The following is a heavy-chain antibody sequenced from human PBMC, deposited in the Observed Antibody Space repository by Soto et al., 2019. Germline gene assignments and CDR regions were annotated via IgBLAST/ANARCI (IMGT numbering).Heavy chain of an antibody. J-gene: IGHJ6*02. Sequence: QVQLVQSGPEVKKPGSSVKVSCKAPGSTFSSYAISWVRQAPGQGLEWMGGIIPIFGTANYAQTFQGRVPATADESTSTVYRAMSSLRSEITAVYYGARSLDSSTCLDICYEDYYGRGAWGQGTKVTVSS. CDR3: ARSLDSSTCLDICYEDYYGRGA. V-gene: IGHV1-69*01. CDR2: IIPIFGTA. CDR1: GSTFSSYA. D-gene: IGHD2-2*01.